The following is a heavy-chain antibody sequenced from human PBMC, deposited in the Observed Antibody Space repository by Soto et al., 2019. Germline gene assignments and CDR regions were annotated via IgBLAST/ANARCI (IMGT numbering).Heavy chain of an antibody. CDR1: GYSFTSYW. CDR3: ARLSGYYDSSGYYPNWFDP. Sequence: PGESLKISCKGSGYSFTSYWIGWVRQMPGKGLEWMGIIYPGDSDTRYSPSFQGQVTISADKSISTAYLQWSSLKASDTAMYYCARLSGYYDSSGYYPNWFDPWGQGTLVTVSS. D-gene: IGHD3-22*01. CDR2: IYPGDSDT. V-gene: IGHV5-51*01. J-gene: IGHJ5*02.